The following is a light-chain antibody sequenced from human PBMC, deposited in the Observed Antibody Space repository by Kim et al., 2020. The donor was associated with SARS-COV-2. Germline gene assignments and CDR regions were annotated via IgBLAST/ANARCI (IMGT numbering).Light chain of an antibody. J-gene: IGLJ2*01. CDR3: SSYTGGYNFVI. CDR2: DVT. V-gene: IGLV2-11*01. CDR1: SADVRDYNY. Sequence: QSLTHSCTGTSADVRDYNYVSWYQLNPGKAPRLMICDVTKRPSGVPDRFSGSKSGNTASRTISGLQAEDEADYYCSSYTGGYNFVIFGGGTKLTVL.